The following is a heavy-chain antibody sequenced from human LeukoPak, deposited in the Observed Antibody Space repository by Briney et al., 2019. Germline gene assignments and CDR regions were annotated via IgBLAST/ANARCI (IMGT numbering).Heavy chain of an antibody. D-gene: IGHD3-16*02. CDR2: LSYGGSNK. V-gene: IGHV3-30*04. J-gene: IGHJ4*02. Sequence: GVPVTLSCAASRFTFSSYAMHWLRQAPGKGRVWVTVLSYGGSNKYYAVSVKGRFTISRDNSRKTLYLQMNSLRSEDTAVYYCAREDYLWGSYRYYFDYWGQGTLVTVSS. CDR3: AREDYLWGSYRYYFDY. CDR1: RFTFSSYA.